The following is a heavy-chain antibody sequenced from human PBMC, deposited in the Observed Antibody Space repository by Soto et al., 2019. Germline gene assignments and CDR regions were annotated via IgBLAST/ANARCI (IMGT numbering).Heavy chain of an antibody. J-gene: IGHJ5*02. D-gene: IGHD3-10*01. CDR2: IIPILGIA. CDR3: ARDQQRFYGSGSYSSNWFDP. V-gene: IGHV1-69*08. Sequence: QVQLVQSGAEVKKPGSSVKVSCKASGGTFSSYTISWVRQAPGQGLEWMGRIIPILGIANYAQKFQGRVTITADKSTSTSYMERCSLRSEDTAVYYCARDQQRFYGSGSYSSNWFDPWGQGTLVTVSS. CDR1: GGTFSSYT.